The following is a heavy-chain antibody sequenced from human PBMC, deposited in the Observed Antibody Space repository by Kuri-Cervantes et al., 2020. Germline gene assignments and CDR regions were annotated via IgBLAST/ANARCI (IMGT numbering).Heavy chain of an antibody. CDR1: GYTFTGYY. V-gene: IGHV1-46*01. Sequence: ASVKVSCKASGYTFTGYYMHWVRQAPGQGLEWMGIINPSGGSTSYAQKFQGRVTMTRDTSTSTVYMELSSLRSEDTAVYYCATAHSGTVTRPYYWGQGTLVTVSS. CDR2: INPSGGST. J-gene: IGHJ4*02. D-gene: IGHD4-17*01. CDR3: ATAHSGTVTRPYY.